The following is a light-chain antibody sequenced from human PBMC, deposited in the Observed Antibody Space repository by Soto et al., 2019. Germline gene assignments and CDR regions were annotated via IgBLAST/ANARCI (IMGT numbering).Light chain of an antibody. V-gene: IGLV2-18*02. CDR1: SSDVGIYNR. J-gene: IGLJ1*01. CDR2: DVS. CDR3: STYTSSDTYV. Sequence: GPPIPISCRKTSSDVGIYNRVSWYQQPPGTAPKLMIYDVSNRPSGVPDRFSGSKSGNTASLTISGLQADDEADDYCSTYTSSDTYVFGTGT.